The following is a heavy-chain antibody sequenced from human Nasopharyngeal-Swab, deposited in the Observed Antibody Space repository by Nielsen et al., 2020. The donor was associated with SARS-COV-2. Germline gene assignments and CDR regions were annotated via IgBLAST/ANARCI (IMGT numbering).Heavy chain of an antibody. V-gene: IGHV1-18*04. CDR1: GYTFTDYY. J-gene: IGHJ6*03. Sequence: ASVKVSCKASGYTFTDYYIHWVRQAPGQGLEWMGWINPNNGNTNYAQKFQGRVTMTTDTSTRTAYMELRSLRSDDTAVYYCARTNVPYYDVSSGPKVHYYMDVWGEGTTVTVSS. CDR2: INPNNGNT. D-gene: IGHD3-3*01. CDR3: ARTNVPYYDVSSGPKVHYYMDV.